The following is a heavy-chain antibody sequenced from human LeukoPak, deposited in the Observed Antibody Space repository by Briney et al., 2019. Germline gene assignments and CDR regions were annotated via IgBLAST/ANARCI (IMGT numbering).Heavy chain of an antibody. J-gene: IGHJ3*02. CDR2: ISGSSSYI. Sequence: PGGSLRLSCAASGFTFSSYSMNCVRQAPGKGLEWVSSISGSSSYIYYADSVKGRFTISRDNAKNSLYLQMNSLRAGDTAVYYCARVGGGNSDEDAFDIWGQGTMVTVSS. CDR1: GFTFSSYS. CDR3: ARVGGGNSDEDAFDI. D-gene: IGHD4-23*01. V-gene: IGHV3-21*01.